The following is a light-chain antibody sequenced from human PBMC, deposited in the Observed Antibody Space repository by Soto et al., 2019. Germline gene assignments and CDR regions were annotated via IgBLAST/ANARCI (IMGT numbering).Light chain of an antibody. CDR3: TSFTSSSTWV. J-gene: IGLJ3*02. CDR2: EVS. V-gene: IGLV2-14*03. Sequence: QSALTQPASVSGSPGQSITISCTGTSSDVGGYNYVSWFQLHPGKAPKLKIYEVSNRPSGVSNRFSGSKSGYTASLTISELQAEDEADYYCTSFTSSSTWVFGGGTKLTVL. CDR1: SSDVGGYNY.